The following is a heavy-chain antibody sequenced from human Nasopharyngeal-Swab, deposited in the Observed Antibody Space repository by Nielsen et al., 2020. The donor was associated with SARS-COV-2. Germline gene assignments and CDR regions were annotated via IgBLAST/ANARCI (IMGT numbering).Heavy chain of an antibody. CDR1: RFTFNNYW. Sequence: GGSLRLSCAASRFTFNNYWMHWVRQAPGKGLEWVSRISSDGSTTSYADSVRGRFTISRDNAKNTLYLQMNSLRAEDTAVYYCARDRYSTTNWFDPWGQGTLVTVSS. D-gene: IGHD1-26*01. CDR2: ISSDGSTT. J-gene: IGHJ5*02. V-gene: IGHV3-74*01. CDR3: ARDRYSTTNWFDP.